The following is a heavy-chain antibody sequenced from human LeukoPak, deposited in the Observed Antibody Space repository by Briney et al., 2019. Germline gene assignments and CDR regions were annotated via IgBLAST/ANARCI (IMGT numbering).Heavy chain of an antibody. J-gene: IGHJ4*02. V-gene: IGHV1-69*05. CDR1: GGTFISYA. Sequence: SVKVSCKASGGTFISYAISWVRQAPGQGLEWMGRIIPIFGTANYAQKFQGRVTITTDESTSTAYMELSSLRSEDTAVYYCARDQGYGSGSYDDYWGQGTLVTVSS. D-gene: IGHD3-10*01. CDR3: ARDQGYGSGSYDDY. CDR2: IIPIFGTA.